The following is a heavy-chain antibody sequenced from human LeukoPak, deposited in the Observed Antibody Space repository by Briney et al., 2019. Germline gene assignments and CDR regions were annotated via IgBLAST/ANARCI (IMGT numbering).Heavy chain of an antibody. J-gene: IGHJ4*02. Sequence: PSETLSLTCTVSGGSISSSSYYWGWIRQPPGKGLEWIGSIYYSGSTYYNPSLKSRVTISVDTSKNQFSLKLSSVTAADTAVYYCARDEAVAGVFDYWGQGTLVTVSS. D-gene: IGHD6-19*01. V-gene: IGHV4-39*07. CDR2: IYYSGST. CDR3: ARDEAVAGVFDY. CDR1: GGSISSSSYY.